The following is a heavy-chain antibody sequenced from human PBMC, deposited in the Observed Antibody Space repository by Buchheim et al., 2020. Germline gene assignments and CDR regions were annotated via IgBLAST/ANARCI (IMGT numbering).Heavy chain of an antibody. CDR3: AKDLGYGDSLLTRYYYYGMDV. CDR2: ISYDGSNK. D-gene: IGHD4-17*01. V-gene: IGHV3-30*18. J-gene: IGHJ6*02. Sequence: QVQLVESGGGVVQPGRSLRLSCAASGFTFSSYGMHWVRQAPGKGLEWVAVISYDGSNKYYADSVKGRFTISRDNSKNTLYLQMNSLRAEDTAVYYCAKDLGYGDSLLTRYYYYGMDVWGQGTT. CDR1: GFTFSSYG.